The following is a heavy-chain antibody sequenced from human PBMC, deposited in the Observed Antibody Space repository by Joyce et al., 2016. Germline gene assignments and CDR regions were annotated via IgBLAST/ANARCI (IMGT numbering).Heavy chain of an antibody. Sequence: EVQVLESGGGLVQPGGSLRLSCLVSGFSFRSYGMSWFRQAPGKGLEWVSTISNTGERRDYAESVRGRFTITRDNSKNTLYMEMSSLRDEDTAVYYCGKDLEWELRHFDYWGQGSLVTVSS. CDR1: GFSFRSYG. V-gene: IGHV3-23*01. CDR2: ISNTGERR. D-gene: IGHD1-26*01. J-gene: IGHJ4*02. CDR3: GKDLEWELRHFDY.